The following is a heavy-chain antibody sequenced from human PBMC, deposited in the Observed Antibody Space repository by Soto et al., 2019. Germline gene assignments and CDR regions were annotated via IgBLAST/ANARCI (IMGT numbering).Heavy chain of an antibody. Sequence: PGGSLRLSCAASGFTFSSYGMHWVRQAPGKGLEWVAVIWYDGSNKYYADSVKGRFTISRDNSKNTLYLQMNSLRAEDTAVYYCATESRRPYYGSESYFPWGQGTLVTVSS. CDR1: GFTFSSYG. CDR2: IWYDGSNK. D-gene: IGHD3-10*01. CDR3: ATESRRPYYGSESYFP. J-gene: IGHJ5*02. V-gene: IGHV3-33*01.